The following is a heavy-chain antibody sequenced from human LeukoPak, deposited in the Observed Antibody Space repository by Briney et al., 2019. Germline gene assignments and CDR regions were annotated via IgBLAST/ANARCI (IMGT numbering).Heavy chain of an antibody. CDR2: ISASGGST. D-gene: IGHD1-14*01. CDR3: ARDPESGTWQFDY. J-gene: IGHJ4*02. V-gene: IGHV3-23*01. CDR1: GFTFHNYA. Sequence: GGSLRLSCAASGFTFHNYAIHWVRQAPGKGLEWVSAISASGGSTYHADSVKGRFTISRDNAKNTLHLQMNSLRAEDTAVYYCARDPESGTWQFDYWGQGTLVAVSS.